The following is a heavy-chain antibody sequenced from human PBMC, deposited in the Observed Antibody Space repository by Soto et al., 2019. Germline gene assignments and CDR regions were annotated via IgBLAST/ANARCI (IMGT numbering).Heavy chain of an antibody. CDR1: GYTFSNYG. D-gene: IGHD6-13*01. CDR2: INAYNGKT. Sequence: GASVKVSCKTSGYTFSNYGINWVRQAPGQGLEWMGWINAYNGKTNFAQRLQGRFTLTTDTSTSTAYMELMSLRSDDTAVYYCARGSSPVDFDYWGQGTLVTVSS. V-gene: IGHV1-18*01. J-gene: IGHJ4*02. CDR3: ARGSSPVDFDY.